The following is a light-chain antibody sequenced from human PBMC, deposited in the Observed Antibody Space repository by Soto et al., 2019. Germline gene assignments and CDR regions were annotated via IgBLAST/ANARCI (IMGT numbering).Light chain of an antibody. CDR1: SGRIASNY. CDR2: EDN. CDR3: QSYDSSNHVV. J-gene: IGLJ2*01. V-gene: IGLV6-57*04. Sequence: NFMLTQPHSVSESPGKTVTISFTRSSGRIASNYVQWYQQRPGSAPTTVIYEDNQRPSGVPDRFSGSIDSSSNSASLTISGLKTEDEADYYCQSYDSSNHVVFGGGTKVTVL.